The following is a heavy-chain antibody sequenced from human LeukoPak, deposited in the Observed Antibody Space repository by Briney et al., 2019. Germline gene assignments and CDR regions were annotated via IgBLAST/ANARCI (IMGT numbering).Heavy chain of an antibody. J-gene: IGHJ4*02. CDR1: GDSMRIYY. Sequence: SETLSLTCTVSGDSMRIYYWSCIRQPPGKGLEGIGYIYYSGSTDYNPPLQSRVTLSVDTSNNQFSLKLSYVTAADTAVYYCARLNYDFWSGYYAGGQYFDYWGQGTLVNVSS. CDR2: IYYSGST. CDR3: ARLNYDFWSGYYAGGQYFDY. V-gene: IGHV4-59*08. D-gene: IGHD3-3*01.